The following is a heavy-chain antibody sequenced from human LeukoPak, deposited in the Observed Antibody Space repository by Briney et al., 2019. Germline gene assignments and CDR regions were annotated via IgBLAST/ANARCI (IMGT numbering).Heavy chain of an antibody. CDR1: GFTFSSYA. CDR3: ARVESPLDYGGRSHFDY. Sequence: GGSLRLSCAASGFTFSSYAMHWVRQAPGKGLEWVAVISYDGSNKYYADSVKGRFTISRDNSKNTLYLQMNSLRAEDTAVYYCARVESPLDYGGRSHFDYWGQGTLVTVSS. V-gene: IGHV3-30-3*01. D-gene: IGHD4-23*01. J-gene: IGHJ4*02. CDR2: ISYDGSNK.